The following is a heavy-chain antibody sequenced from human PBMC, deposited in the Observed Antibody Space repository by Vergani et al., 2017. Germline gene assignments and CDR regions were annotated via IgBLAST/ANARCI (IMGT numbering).Heavy chain of an antibody. CDR3: AREAVTQGVFQH. D-gene: IGHD4-17*01. J-gene: IGHJ1*01. CDR2: ISSSSSYI. Sequence: EVQLVESGGGLVKPGGSLRLSCAASGFTFSSYSMNWVRRAPGKGLEWVSSISSSSSYIYYADSVKGRFTISRDNAKNSLYLQMNSLRAEDTAVYYCAREAVTQGVFQHWGQGTLVTVSS. CDR1: GFTFSSYS. V-gene: IGHV3-21*01.